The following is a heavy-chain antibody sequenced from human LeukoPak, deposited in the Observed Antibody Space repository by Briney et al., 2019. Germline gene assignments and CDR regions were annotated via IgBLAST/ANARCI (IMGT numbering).Heavy chain of an antibody. CDR2: FSGSGRT. CDR1: GFTLSSYG. V-gene: IGHV3-23*01. D-gene: IGHD3-10*01. Sequence: AGGSLRLSCAASGFTLSSYGMAWVRQAPGEGLDWISTFSGSGRTYYADSVKGRFTISRDNSKNTLYLQMDSLRGEDTAVYYCAGGGFGEAYYYSYYMDVWGKGTTVTVSS. J-gene: IGHJ6*03. CDR3: AGGGFGEAYYYSYYMDV.